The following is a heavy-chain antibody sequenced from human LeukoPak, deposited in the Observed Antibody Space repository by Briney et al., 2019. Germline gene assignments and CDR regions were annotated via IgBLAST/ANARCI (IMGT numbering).Heavy chain of an antibody. CDR2: ITGSGDST. CDR1: GFTFSVYA. V-gene: IGHV3-23*01. CDR3: AKDSTHDYFYNYMAA. J-gene: IGHJ6*03. Sequence: GGSLRLSCAASGFTFSVYAMTWVRQAPGKGLEWVSVITGSGDSTYYADSVKGRFTISRYNSKNTLYLQMKSLGAEDTALYYCAKDSTHDYFYNYMAARGKGTTVTVTS.